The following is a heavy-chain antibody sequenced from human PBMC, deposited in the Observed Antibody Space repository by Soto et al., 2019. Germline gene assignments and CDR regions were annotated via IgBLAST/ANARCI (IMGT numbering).Heavy chain of an antibody. D-gene: IGHD3-22*01. CDR2: ISPDGSHK. J-gene: IGHJ4*02. Sequence: QVQLVESGGGVVQPGTSLRLSCAASGFTFNTYGMHWVRQAPGKGLEWVTVISPDGSHKYYADPVKGRFTFSRDKSKNMVYLELNSLRAEDTAVYFCAPDRDRTARLDYWGQGTLVTVSS. V-gene: IGHV3-30*03. CDR3: APDRDRTARLDY. CDR1: GFTFNTYG.